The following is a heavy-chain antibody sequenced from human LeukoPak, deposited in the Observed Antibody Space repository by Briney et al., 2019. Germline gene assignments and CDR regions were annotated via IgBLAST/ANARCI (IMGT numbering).Heavy chain of an antibody. V-gene: IGHV4-30-4*01. CDR1: GGSISSYY. CDR3: ARVGAYSSGYYSLDY. D-gene: IGHD3-22*01. Sequence: SETLSLTCTVSGGSISSYYWSWIRQPPGKGLEWIGYIYYSGSTYYNPSLKSRVTISVDTSKNQFSLKLSSVTAADTAVYYCARVGAYSSGYYSLDYWGQGTLVTVSS. CDR2: IYYSGST. J-gene: IGHJ4*02.